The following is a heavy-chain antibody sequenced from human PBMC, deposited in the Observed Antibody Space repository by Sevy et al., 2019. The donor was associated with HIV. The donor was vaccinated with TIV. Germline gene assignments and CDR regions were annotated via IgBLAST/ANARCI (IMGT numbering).Heavy chain of an antibody. Sequence: SETLSLTCTVSGGSISSYYWSWIRQPPGKGLEWIGYIYYSGSTNYNPSLKSRVTISVDTSKNQFSLKLSSVTAADTAVYYCARGFDILTGYPDFKQDYYMDVWGKGTTVTVS. D-gene: IGHD3-9*01. CDR2: IYYSGST. J-gene: IGHJ6*03. CDR1: GGSISSYY. V-gene: IGHV4-59*01. CDR3: ARGFDILTGYPDFKQDYYMDV.